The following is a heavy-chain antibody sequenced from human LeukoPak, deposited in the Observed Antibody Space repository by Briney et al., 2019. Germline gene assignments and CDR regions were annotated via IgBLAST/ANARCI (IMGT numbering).Heavy chain of an antibody. J-gene: IGHJ4*02. V-gene: IGHV1-2*02. Sequence: DPLKVSCKASGFTFTGYYIHWVRQAPGQGLEWMGWVNPNSGGTNYAQKFQGRVTMTRDTSISTAYMELSRLRSDDTAVYYCARDSYGGEWSLGYWGQGTLVTV. CDR3: ARDSYGGEWSLGY. D-gene: IGHD4-23*01. CDR1: GFTFTGYY. CDR2: VNPNSGGT.